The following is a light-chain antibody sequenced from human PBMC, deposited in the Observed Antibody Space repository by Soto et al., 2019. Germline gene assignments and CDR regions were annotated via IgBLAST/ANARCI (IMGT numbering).Light chain of an antibody. V-gene: IGKV3-20*01. CDR1: QSVRSSY. J-gene: IGKJ4*01. Sequence: ESVLTQSPGTLSLSPGERATLSCRASQSVRSSYLAWYQQKPGQAPRLLIYVASIRATGIPDRFSGGGSGTDFTLTINRLEPEDSAVYYCQQFASYPLTFGGGTKVDIK. CDR2: VAS. CDR3: QQFASYPLT.